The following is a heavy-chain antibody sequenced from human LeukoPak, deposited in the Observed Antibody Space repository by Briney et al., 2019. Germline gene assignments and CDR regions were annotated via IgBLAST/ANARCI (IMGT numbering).Heavy chain of an antibody. CDR2: INHSGST. CDR1: GGSFSGYY. CDR3: ARVQSWIQLWSRGWGFDI. D-gene: IGHD5-18*01. V-gene: IGHV4-34*01. J-gene: IGHJ3*02. Sequence: SETLSLTCAVYGGSFSGYYWSWIRQPPGKGLEWIGEINHSGSTNYNPSLKGRVTISVDTSKNQFSLKLSSVTAADTAVYHCARVQSWIQLWSRGWGFDIWGQGTRVTVSS.